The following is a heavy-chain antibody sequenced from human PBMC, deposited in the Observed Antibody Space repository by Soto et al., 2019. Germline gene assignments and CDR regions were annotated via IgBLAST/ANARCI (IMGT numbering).Heavy chain of an antibody. D-gene: IGHD6-13*01. CDR3: ARSGIAAAGKGWFDP. CDR2: INHSGST. J-gene: IGHJ5*02. V-gene: IGHV4-34*01. Sequence: LSLTCAVYGGSFSGYYWSWIRQPPGKGLEWIGEINHSGSTNYNPSLKSRVTISVDTSKNQFSLKLSSVTAADTAVYYCARSGIAAAGKGWFDPWGQGTLVTVSS. CDR1: GGSFSGYY.